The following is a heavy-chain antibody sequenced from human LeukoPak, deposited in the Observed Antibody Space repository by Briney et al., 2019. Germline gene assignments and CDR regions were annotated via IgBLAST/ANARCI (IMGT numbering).Heavy chain of an antibody. Sequence: GGSLRLSCAASGFTFSDYYMSWIRQAPGKGLEWVSYISSSGSTIYYADSVKGRFTISRDNSKNTLYLQMNSLRAEDTAVYYCAKDREQSGKWLLLNYFDYWGQGTLVTVSS. D-gene: IGHD3-22*01. CDR3: AKDREQSGKWLLLNYFDY. CDR2: ISSSGSTI. V-gene: IGHV3-11*01. J-gene: IGHJ4*02. CDR1: GFTFSDYY.